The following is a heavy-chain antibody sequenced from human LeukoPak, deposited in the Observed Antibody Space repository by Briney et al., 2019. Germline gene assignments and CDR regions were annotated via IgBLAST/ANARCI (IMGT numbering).Heavy chain of an antibody. D-gene: IGHD1-26*01. Sequence: PSETLSLTCTVSGGPISNGDRYWSWIRQHPGKGLEWIGHIYYSGSTYYNPSLKSRGIISVETSKNQFSLKLSSVTAADTAVYYCARIVLSWREFDCWGQGTLVTVSS. V-gene: IGHV4-31*03. CDR1: GGPISNGDRY. CDR2: IYYSGST. J-gene: IGHJ4*02. CDR3: ARIVLSWREFDC.